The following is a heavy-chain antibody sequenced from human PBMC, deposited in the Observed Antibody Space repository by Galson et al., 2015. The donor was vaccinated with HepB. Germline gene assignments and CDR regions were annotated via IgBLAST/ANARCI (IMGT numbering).Heavy chain of an antibody. CDR2: ISAYNGNT. V-gene: IGHV1-18*04. J-gene: IGHJ5*02. D-gene: IGHD2-2*01. CDR1: GYTFTSYG. CDR3: ARCGTGSSTSCYLLWFDP. Sequence: SVKVSCKASGYTFTSYGISWVRQAPGQGLEWMGWISAYNGNTNYAQKLQGGVTMTTDTSTSTAYMELRSLRSDDTAVYYCARCGTGSSTSCYLLWFDPWGQGTLVTVSS.